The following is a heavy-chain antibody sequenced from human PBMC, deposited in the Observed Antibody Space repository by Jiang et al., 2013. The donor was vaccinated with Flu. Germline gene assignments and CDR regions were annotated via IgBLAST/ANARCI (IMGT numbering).Heavy chain of an antibody. J-gene: IGHJ4*02. D-gene: IGHD3-10*01. Sequence: GAEVKKPGESLRISCQVSGYSFTTYWIGWVRQMPGKGLEWMGIIYPDDSNTRYSPSFQGRVTFSVDTSTNTAHLQWSSLEASDSAIYFCARGTIFDYWGQGTRVTVS. CDR2: IYPDDSNT. CDR3: ARGTIFDY. V-gene: IGHV5-51*01. CDR1: GYSFTTYW.